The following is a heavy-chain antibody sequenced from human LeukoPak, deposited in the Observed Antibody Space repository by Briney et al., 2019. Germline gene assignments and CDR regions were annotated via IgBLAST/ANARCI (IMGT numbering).Heavy chain of an antibody. Sequence: PGGSLRLSCAASGFTFSSYAMHWVRQAPGKGLEWVAVMSYDGSNKYYADSVKGRFTISRDNSKNTLYLQMNSLRAEDTAVYYCARVTDYYDSSGCPDYWGQGTLVTVSS. D-gene: IGHD3-22*01. J-gene: IGHJ4*02. V-gene: IGHV3-30*04. CDR3: ARVTDYYDSSGCPDY. CDR2: MSYDGSNK. CDR1: GFTFSSYA.